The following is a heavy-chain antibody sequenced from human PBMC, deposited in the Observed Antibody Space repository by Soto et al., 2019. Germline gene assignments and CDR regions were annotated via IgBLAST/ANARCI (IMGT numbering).Heavy chain of an antibody. CDR3: ARDIEARVIIFGVVVVGKFDH. V-gene: IGHV3-30*04. CDR2: TSFDGSTK. Sequence: QVQLVESGGGVVQPGGSLTLSCGASGFTFRNHALHWVRQAPGKGLEWVAVTSFDGSTKFYADSVKGRFTISRDNSNNTLFLHMNSLRGEDTALYYCARDIEARVIIFGVVVVGKFDHWGLGTLVAVSS. J-gene: IGHJ5*02. CDR1: GFTFRNHA. D-gene: IGHD3-3*02.